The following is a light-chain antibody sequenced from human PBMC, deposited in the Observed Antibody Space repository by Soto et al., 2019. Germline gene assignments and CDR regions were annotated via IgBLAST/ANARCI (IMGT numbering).Light chain of an antibody. CDR2: DAS. V-gene: IGKV3-11*01. J-gene: IGKJ2*01. Sequence: EIVLTQSPATLSLSPGDSATLSCRPRTSVSGSLAWYQQKPGQAPRLLIYDASNRATGIPARFSGSGSGTDFTLTISTLEPEDFALYYCQQRSNWVYTFGQGTKLEIK. CDR3: QQRSNWVYT. CDR1: TSVSGS.